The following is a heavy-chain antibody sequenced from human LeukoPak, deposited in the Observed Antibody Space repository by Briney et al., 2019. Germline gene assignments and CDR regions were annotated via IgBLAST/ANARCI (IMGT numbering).Heavy chain of an antibody. D-gene: IGHD5-12*01. J-gene: IGHJ4*02. Sequence: PSETLSLTCAVYGGSFSGYYWSWIRQPPGKGLEWIGEINHSGSTNYNPSLKSRVTISVDTSKNQFSLKLSSATAADTAVYYCARGFGYSGYDSDYWGQGTLVTVSS. V-gene: IGHV4-34*01. CDR2: INHSGST. CDR3: ARGFGYSGYDSDY. CDR1: GGSFSGYY.